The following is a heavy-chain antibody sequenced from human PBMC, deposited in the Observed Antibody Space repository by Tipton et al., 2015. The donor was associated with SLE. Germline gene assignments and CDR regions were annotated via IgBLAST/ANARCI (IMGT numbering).Heavy chain of an antibody. V-gene: IGHV4-4*08. D-gene: IGHD3-3*01. CDR2: IYASGST. CDR1: GDSISNYY. J-gene: IGHJ6*03. CDR3: ARGGDFWSGPTSYFYYHYYVDV. Sequence: TLSLTCTVSGDSISNYYWSWIRQPPGKELEWIGRIYASGSTNYNPSLKGRVTISLDASKNQFSLKLSSVTAADTAVYYCARGGDFWSGPTSYFYYHYYVDVWGKGTTVTVSS.